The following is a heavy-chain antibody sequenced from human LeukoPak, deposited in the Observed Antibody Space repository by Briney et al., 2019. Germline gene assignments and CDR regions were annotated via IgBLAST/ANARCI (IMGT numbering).Heavy chain of an antibody. CDR2: MNPNSGNT. CDR1: GYTFTGYY. V-gene: IGHV1-8*02. Sequence: ASVKVSCKASGYTFTGYYMHWVRQAPGQGLEWMGWMNPNSGNTGYAQKFQGRVTMTEDTSTDTAYMELSSLRSEDTAVYYCATRFLEWSNDYWGQGTLVTVSS. J-gene: IGHJ4*02. D-gene: IGHD3-3*01. CDR3: ATRFLEWSNDY.